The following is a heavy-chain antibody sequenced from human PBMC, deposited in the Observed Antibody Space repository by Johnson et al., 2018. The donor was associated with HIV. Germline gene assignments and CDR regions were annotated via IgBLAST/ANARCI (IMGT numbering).Heavy chain of an antibody. J-gene: IGHJ3*02. V-gene: IGHV3-66*01. CDR2: IYIDDSTI. Sequence: VQLVESGGGLVQPGGSLRLSCAASGFNVSNNYLTWVRQAPGKGLEWVSVIYIDDSTIYYADSVKGRFTISRDNYKNTMYLQMNSLRAEDTAVYYCANPRAFDIWGQGTMVTVSS. CDR1: GFNVSNNY. CDR3: ANPRAFDI.